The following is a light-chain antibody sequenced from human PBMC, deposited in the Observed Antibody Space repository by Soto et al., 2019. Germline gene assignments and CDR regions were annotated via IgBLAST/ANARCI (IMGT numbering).Light chain of an antibody. J-gene: IGKJ4*01. Sequence: IVVTQTPLSLPVTPGEPASISCRSSQSLLDSDDGETFLDWYLQKPGKSPQXXIYTVSYRASGVPSRLRGSGYETELSITIRALKTEDFETYYCQQLSRYTLTFGGGTQVDI. CDR3: QQLSRYTLT. V-gene: IGKV2-40*01. CDR1: QSLLDSDDGETF. CDR2: TVS.